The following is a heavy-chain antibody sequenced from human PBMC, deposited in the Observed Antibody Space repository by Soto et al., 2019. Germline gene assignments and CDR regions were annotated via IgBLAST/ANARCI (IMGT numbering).Heavy chain of an antibody. Sequence: GASVKVSCKASGYNFISYDINWVRQATGQGLEWMGWMNPNSGKTAFAQNFQGRVTMARDTSISTAYMELSSLRSEDTAVYYCARGQGARNQYSYGMDVWGQGTTVTVSS. CDR3: ARGQGARNQYSYGMDV. D-gene: IGHD1-1*01. CDR2: MNPNSGKT. CDR1: GYNFISYD. J-gene: IGHJ6*02. V-gene: IGHV1-8*01.